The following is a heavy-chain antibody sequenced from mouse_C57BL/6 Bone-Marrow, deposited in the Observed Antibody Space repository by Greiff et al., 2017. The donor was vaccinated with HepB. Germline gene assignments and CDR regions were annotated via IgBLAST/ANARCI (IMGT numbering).Heavy chain of an antibody. J-gene: IGHJ2*01. D-gene: IGHD2-1*01. V-gene: IGHV1-7*01. CDR3: AITTNFDY. Sequence: VQLQQSGAELAKPGASVKLSCKASGYTFTSYWMHWVKQSPGQCLEWIGYINPSSGYTKYNQKFKDKATLTADKSSSTAYMQLSSLTYEDAAVYYCAITTNFDYWGQGTTLTVSS. CDR2: INPSSGYT. CDR1: GYTFTSYW.